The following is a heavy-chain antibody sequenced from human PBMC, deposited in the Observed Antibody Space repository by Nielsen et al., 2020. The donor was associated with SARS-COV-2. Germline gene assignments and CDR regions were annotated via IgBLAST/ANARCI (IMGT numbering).Heavy chain of an antibody. CDR3: ARDSSGTYRRVDY. CDR2: INPSGGST. V-gene: IGHV1-46*01. J-gene: IGHJ4*02. Sequence: ASVKVSCKASGFAFTNYYMHWVRQAPGQGLEWMGIINPSGGSTNYAQKFQGRVTMTADESSSTVYMELSSLRSEDTAVYYCARDSSGTYRRVDYWGQGTLVTVSS. D-gene: IGHD3-22*01. CDR1: GFAFTNYY.